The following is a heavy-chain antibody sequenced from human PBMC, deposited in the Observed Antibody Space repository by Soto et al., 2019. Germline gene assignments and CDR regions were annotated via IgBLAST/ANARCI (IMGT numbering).Heavy chain of an antibody. D-gene: IGHD6-19*01. CDR3: ARTQESSGWLYYFDY. CDR2: ISAYNGNT. Sequence: ASVKVSCKASGYTFTSYGISWVRQAPGQGIEWMGWISAYNGNTNYAQKIQGRVTMTTDTSTSTAYMELRSLRSDDTVVYYCARTQESSGWLYYFDYWGQGSLVTVSS. CDR1: GYTFTSYG. J-gene: IGHJ4*02. V-gene: IGHV1-18*01.